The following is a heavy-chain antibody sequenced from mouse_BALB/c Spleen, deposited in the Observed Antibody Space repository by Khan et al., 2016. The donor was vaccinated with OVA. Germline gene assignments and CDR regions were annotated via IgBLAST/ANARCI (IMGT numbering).Heavy chain of an antibody. V-gene: IGHV2-9*02. CDR3: ARFYDPYYAMDY. J-gene: IGHJ4*01. Sequence: QVQLKQSGPGLVAPSQSLSITCTVSGFSLTSYGVNWVRQPPGKGLEWLGVIWAGGSTNYNSALMSRLSISKDNSKSQVFLKRNSLQTDDTAMYYCARFYDPYYAMDYWGQGTSVTVSS. CDR1: GFSLTSYG. D-gene: IGHD2-3*01. CDR2: IWAGGST.